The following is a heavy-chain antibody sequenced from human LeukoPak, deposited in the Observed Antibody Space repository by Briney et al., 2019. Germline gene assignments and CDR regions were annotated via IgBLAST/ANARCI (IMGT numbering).Heavy chain of an antibody. V-gene: IGHV3-21*01. J-gene: IGHJ4*02. CDR3: ARASCSGGSCLDYFDY. CDR2: ISSSSSYI. Sequence: GGSLRLSCAASGFTFSSYSMNWVRQAPGKGLEWVSSISSSSSYIYYADSVKGRFTISRDNAKNSLYLQMNSLRAEDTAVYYCARASCSGGSCLDYFDYWGQGTLVSVSS. D-gene: IGHD2-15*01. CDR1: GFTFSSYS.